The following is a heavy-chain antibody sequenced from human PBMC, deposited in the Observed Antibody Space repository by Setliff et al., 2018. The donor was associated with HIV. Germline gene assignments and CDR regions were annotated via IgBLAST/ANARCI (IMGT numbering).Heavy chain of an antibody. CDR2: ISYDGSDK. CDR1: GFRFRSYG. J-gene: IGHJ4*02. Sequence: PGGSLRLSCAASGFRFRSYGMHWVRQAPGKGLEWVAVISYDGSDKYYADSVKGRFTISRDNSKNTVYLQMNGLRAEDTAVYYCATLSSNWHLDYWGQGTLVTFSA. D-gene: IGHD6-13*01. CDR3: ATLSSNWHLDY. V-gene: IGHV3-30*03.